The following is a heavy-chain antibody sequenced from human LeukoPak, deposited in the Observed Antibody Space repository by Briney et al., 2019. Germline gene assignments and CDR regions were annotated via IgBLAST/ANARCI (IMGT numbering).Heavy chain of an antibody. CDR3: ARRGPTVVVDY. D-gene: IGHD4-17*01. J-gene: IGHJ4*02. Sequence: SETLSLTCTVSGGSISSYSWVWIRQPPGKGLECIGTIYYSGITYKNPSLKSRVTISIDTSRNQFSLTLTSVTAADTAVYYCARRGPTVVVDYWGQGTLVTVSS. CDR2: IYYSGIT. V-gene: IGHV4-59*04. CDR1: GGSISSYS.